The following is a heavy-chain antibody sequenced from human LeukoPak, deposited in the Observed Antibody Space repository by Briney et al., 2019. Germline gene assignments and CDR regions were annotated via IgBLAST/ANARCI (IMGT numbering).Heavy chain of an antibody. CDR2: IYTSGST. CDR1: GGSISSYY. D-gene: IGHD3-3*01. Sequence: SETLSLTCTVSGGSISSYYWSWIRQPAGKGLEWIGRIYTSGSTKYNPSLKSRVTMSVDSSKNQFSLKLSSVTAADTAVYYCARVRDFWSGYYRRNLDAFDIWGQGTMVTVSS. J-gene: IGHJ3*02. V-gene: IGHV4-4*07. CDR3: ARVRDFWSGYYRRNLDAFDI.